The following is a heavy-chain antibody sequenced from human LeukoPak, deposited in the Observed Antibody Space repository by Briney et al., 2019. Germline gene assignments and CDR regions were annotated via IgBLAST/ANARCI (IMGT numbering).Heavy chain of an antibody. J-gene: IGHJ4*02. D-gene: IGHD6-13*01. Sequence: PSQTLSLTCTVSGGSISSGDYYWSWIRQPPGKGLEWIGYIYYSGSTYYNPSLKSRVTISVDTSKNQFSLKLSSVTAADTAVYYCARGKAAAGHFDYWGQGTLSPSPQ. V-gene: IGHV4-30-4*01. CDR2: IYYSGST. CDR1: GGSISSGDYY. CDR3: ARGKAAAGHFDY.